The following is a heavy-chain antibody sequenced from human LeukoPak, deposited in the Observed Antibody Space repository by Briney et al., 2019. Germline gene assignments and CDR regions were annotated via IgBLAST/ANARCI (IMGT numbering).Heavy chain of an antibody. CDR3: AKDRGSSWEIEFDY. V-gene: IGHV3-23*01. J-gene: IGHJ4*02. D-gene: IGHD6-13*01. Sequence: GGSLSLSCAASGFPLGSYAMSWVRQAPGKGLEWVSAISGSGGSTYYADSVKGRFTISRDNSKNTLYLQMNSLRAEDTAVYYCAKDRGSSWEIEFDYWGQGTLVTVSS. CDR2: ISGSGGST. CDR1: GFPLGSYA.